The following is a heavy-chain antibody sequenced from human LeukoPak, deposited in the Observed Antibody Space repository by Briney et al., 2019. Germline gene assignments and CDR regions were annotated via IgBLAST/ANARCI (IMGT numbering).Heavy chain of an antibody. Sequence: ASVKVSCKASGYTFTGYYMHWVQQAPGQGLEWMGRINPNSGGTNYAQKFQGRVTMTRDTSISTAYMELSRLRSDDTAVYYCARETSGYDAFDIWGQGTMVTVSS. CDR2: INPNSGGT. D-gene: IGHD5-12*01. V-gene: IGHV1-2*06. J-gene: IGHJ3*02. CDR1: GYTFTGYY. CDR3: ARETSGYDAFDI.